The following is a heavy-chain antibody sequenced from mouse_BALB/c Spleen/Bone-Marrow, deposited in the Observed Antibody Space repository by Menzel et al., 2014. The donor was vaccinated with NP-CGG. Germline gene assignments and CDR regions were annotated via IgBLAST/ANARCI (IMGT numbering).Heavy chain of an antibody. D-gene: IGHD3-3*01. J-gene: IGHJ2*01. CDR3: ATPGTYYFDY. Sequence: QVQLQQSGPGLVQPSQRLSITCTVSGFSLTSYGVHWVRQSPGKGLEWLGVIWRGGSTDYNAAFISRLSISKDNSKSQVFFKMNSLQANDAAIYYCATPGTYYFDYWGQGTTLTVSS. CDR2: IWRGGST. V-gene: IGHV2-2*02. CDR1: GFSLTSYG.